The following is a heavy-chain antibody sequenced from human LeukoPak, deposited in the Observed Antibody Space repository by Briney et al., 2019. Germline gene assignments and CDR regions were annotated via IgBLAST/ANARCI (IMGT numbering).Heavy chain of an antibody. CDR2: IKQDGSEK. V-gene: IGHV3-7*01. J-gene: IGHJ6*02. D-gene: IGHD3-10*01. CDR3: ARDVVWFGAGAYYYYGMDV. CDR1: GFTFSSYW. Sequence: AGGSLRLSCAASGFTFSSYWMSWVRQAPGKGLEWVANIKQDGSEKYYVDSVKGRFTISRDNAKNSLYLQMNSLRAEDTAVYYCARDVVWFGAGAYYYYGMDVWGQGTTVTVSS.